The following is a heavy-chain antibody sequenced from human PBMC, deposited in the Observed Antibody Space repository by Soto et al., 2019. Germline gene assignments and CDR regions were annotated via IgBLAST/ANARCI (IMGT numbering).Heavy chain of an antibody. Sequence: SLTLSCAAYGFTSVSYATRCVSHVPRGWREWVAAISSDGSHKYYTDSVKGRFTIHRDNSKNTMYLQMNSLRGDDTTVYYCARATGYTRLDYDLWSGYYTPEEPYYYMDVWGQGTTVTVSS. V-gene: IGHV3-30-3*01. D-gene: IGHD3-3*01. J-gene: IGHJ6*02. CDR1: GFTSVSYA. CDR2: ISSDGSHK. CDR3: ARATGYTRLDYDLWSGYYTPEEPYYYMDV.